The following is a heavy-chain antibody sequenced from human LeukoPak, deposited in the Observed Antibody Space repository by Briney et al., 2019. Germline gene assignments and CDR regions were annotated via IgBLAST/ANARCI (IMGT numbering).Heavy chain of an antibody. J-gene: IGHJ4*02. D-gene: IGHD2-15*01. CDR2: ISAYNGNT. CDR1: GYTFTSYG. CDR3: ARTGDIVVVVAAPDY. V-gene: IGHV1-18*01. Sequence: ASVKVSCKASGYTFTSYGISWVRQAPGQGLEWMGWISAYNGNTNYAQKLQGRVTMTTDTSTSTAYMELRSLRSDDTAVYYCARTGDIVVVVAAPDYWGQGTLATVSS.